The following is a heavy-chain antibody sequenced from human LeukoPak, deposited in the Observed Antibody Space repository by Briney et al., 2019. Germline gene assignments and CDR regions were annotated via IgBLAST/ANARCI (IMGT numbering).Heavy chain of an antibody. CDR1: GFTFSSSW. V-gene: IGHV3-7*05. Sequence: SGGSLRLSCAASGFTFSSSWMTWVRQAPGKGREYVGNIKEDGTEEYYVDSVKGRFTISRDNAKNSLYLQMSSLRADDTAVYYCARDSGFHTFDSWGQGTLVTVSS. D-gene: IGHD5-12*01. J-gene: IGHJ4*02. CDR3: ARDSGFHTFDS. CDR2: IKEDGTEE.